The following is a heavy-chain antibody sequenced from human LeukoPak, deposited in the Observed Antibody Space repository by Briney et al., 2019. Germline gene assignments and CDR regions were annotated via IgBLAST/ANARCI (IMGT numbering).Heavy chain of an antibody. D-gene: IGHD3-3*01. CDR3: ARTPRVVKPVYCYGMDV. V-gene: IGHV1-69*04. J-gene: IGHJ6*02. CDR1: GGTFSSYA. CDR2: IIPILGIA. Sequence: GASVKVSCKASGGTFSSYAISWVRQAPGQGLEWMGRIIPILGIANYAQKFQGRVTITADKSTSTAYMGLSSLRSEDTAVYYCARTPRVVKPVYCYGMDVWGQGTTVTVSS.